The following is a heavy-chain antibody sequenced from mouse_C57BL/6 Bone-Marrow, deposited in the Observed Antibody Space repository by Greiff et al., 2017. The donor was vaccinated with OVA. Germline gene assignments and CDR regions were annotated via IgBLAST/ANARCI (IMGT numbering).Heavy chain of an antibody. J-gene: IGHJ1*03. V-gene: IGHV5-4*03. CDR3: ARGWLRRGYWYFDV. CDR1: GFTFSSYA. CDR2: ISDGGSYT. D-gene: IGHD2-2*01. Sequence: EVKLVESGGGLVKPGGSLKLSCAASGFTFSSYAMSWVRQTPEKRLEWVATISDGGSYTYYPDNVKGRFTISRDNAKNNLYLQMSHLKSEDTAMYYCARGWLRRGYWYFDVWGTGTTVTVSS.